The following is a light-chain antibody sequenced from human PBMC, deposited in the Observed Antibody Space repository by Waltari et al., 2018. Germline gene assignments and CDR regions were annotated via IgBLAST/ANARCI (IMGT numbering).Light chain of an antibody. J-gene: IGLJ3*02. CDR3: AAWDGSQFARV. CDR1: SSIIGSAT. CDR2: STN. V-gene: IGLV1-44*01. Sequence: QSVLTQPPSASGTPGQRVIISCSGSSSIIGSATVNWYQQLPGTAPRLLIFSTNPRPSGVPARFSGSKSGTSAFRAISGLQSEDESDYYCAAWDGSQFARVFGGGTKLSVL.